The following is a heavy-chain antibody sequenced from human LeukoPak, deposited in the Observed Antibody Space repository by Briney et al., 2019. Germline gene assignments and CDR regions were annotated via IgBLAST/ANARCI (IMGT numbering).Heavy chain of an antibody. V-gene: IGHV4-34*01. CDR2: INHSGST. CDR3: ARHRVPTVTSPFDY. D-gene: IGHD4-11*01. Sequence: PSETLSLACAVYGGSFSGYYWSWIRQPPGKGLEWIGEINHSGSTNYNPSLKSRVTISVDTSKNQFSPKLSSVTAADTAVYYCARHRVPTVTSPFDYWGQGTLVTVSS. CDR1: GGSFSGYY. J-gene: IGHJ4*02.